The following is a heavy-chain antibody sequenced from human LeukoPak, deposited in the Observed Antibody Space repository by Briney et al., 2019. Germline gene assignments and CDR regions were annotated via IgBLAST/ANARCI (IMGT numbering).Heavy chain of an antibody. Sequence: PGGSLRLSCAASGFTFSSYWMHWVRQAPGKGLVWVSRISSDGSSTDYADSVKGRFTISRDNAKNTLYLQMNSLRAEDTAVYYCASRIPYDSGSYWGQGTLVTVSS. J-gene: IGHJ4*02. V-gene: IGHV3-74*01. CDR3: ASRIPYDSGSY. CDR1: GFTFSSYW. D-gene: IGHD3-22*01. CDR2: ISSDGSST.